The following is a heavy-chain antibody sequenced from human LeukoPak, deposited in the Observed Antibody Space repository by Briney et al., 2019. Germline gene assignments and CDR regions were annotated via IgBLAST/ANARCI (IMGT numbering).Heavy chain of an antibody. V-gene: IGHV3-53*01. Sequence: PGGSLRLSCAASGFSVSGNYLTWVRQAPGRGLEWVSFINIHDDAFYADSVKGRFTVSRDNSKNILCPQMNSLRAEDAAIYYCARGLVYYDTTGSYLAERPYFDSWGQGTLVTVSS. CDR2: INIHDDA. CDR3: ARGLVYYDTTGSYLAERPYFDS. CDR1: GFSVSGNY. D-gene: IGHD3-16*01. J-gene: IGHJ4*02.